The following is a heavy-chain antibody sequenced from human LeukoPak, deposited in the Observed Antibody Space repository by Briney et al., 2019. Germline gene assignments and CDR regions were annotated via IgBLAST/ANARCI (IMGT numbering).Heavy chain of an antibody. V-gene: IGHV3-74*01. CDR3: ARGPAYHFDY. CDR2: IDSDGSST. CDR1: GFTFSNYR. Sequence: GGSLRLSCAASGFTFSNYRMHWIRQAPGKGLVWVSCIDSDGSSTSYAVSVKGRFTISRDNAKNTLYLQMNSLRADDTAVYYCARGPAYHFDYWGQGTLVTVSS. J-gene: IGHJ4*02.